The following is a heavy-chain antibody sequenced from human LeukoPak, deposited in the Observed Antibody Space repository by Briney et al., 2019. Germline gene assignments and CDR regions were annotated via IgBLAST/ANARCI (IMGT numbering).Heavy chain of an antibody. CDR1: GFAFSTYS. D-gene: IGHD5-12*01. J-gene: IGHJ4*02. CDR2: ISSSPSYT. Sequence: PGGSLRLSCAASGFAFSTYSMSWVRQAPGKGLEWVSSISSSPSYTYFADSLKGRFTISRDNAKNSLYLQMNSLRVEDTAVYYCARGNGYKGKRNDYWGQGTLVIVSS. V-gene: IGHV3-21*01. CDR3: ARGNGYKGKRNDY.